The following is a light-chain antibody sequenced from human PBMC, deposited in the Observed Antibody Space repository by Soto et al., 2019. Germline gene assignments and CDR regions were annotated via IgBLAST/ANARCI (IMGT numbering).Light chain of an antibody. CDR3: QQYNNWPPYT. J-gene: IGKJ2*01. Sequence: IVMTQSPATLSVSPGERATISCRASQSVSSNLAWYQQKPGQAPRLLIYGASTRATGIPARFSGSGSGTEFTLTISSLQSEDVAVYYCQQYNNWPPYTFGQGTKLEIK. CDR1: QSVSSN. CDR2: GAS. V-gene: IGKV3-15*01.